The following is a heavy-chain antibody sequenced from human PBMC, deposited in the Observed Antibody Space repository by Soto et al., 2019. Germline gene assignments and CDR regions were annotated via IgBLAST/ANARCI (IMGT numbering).Heavy chain of an antibody. V-gene: IGHV1-18*04. Sequence: ASVKVSCKASGYTFTSYGISWVRQAPGQGLEWMGWISAYNGNTNYAQKLQGRVTMTTDTSTSTAYMELSSLRSEDTAVYYCARDEAEYSSGWGSSGPYYYYYGMDVWGQGTTVTVSS. CDR3: ARDEAEYSSGWGSSGPYYYYYGMDV. D-gene: IGHD6-19*01. CDR2: ISAYNGNT. CDR1: GYTFTSYG. J-gene: IGHJ6*02.